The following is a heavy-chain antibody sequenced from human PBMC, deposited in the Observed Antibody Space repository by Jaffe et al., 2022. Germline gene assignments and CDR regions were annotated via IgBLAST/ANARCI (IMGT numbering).Heavy chain of an antibody. D-gene: IGHD5-12*01. CDR3: AKAWDSGYDGGYAFDI. CDR2: ISWNSGSI. CDR1: GFTFDDYA. V-gene: IGHV3-9*01. J-gene: IGHJ3*02. Sequence: EVQLVESGGGLVQPGRSLRLSCAASGFTFDDYAMHWVRQAPGKGLEWVSGISWNSGSIGYADSVKGRFTISRDNAKNSLYLQMNSLRAEDTALYYCAKAWDSGYDGGYAFDIWGQGTMVTVSS.